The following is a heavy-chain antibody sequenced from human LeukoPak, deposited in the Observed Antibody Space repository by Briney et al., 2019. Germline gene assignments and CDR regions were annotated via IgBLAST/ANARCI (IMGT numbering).Heavy chain of an antibody. CDR3: ARGTWDC. Sequence: GGPLRLSCAASGFAVSSNYMTWVRQAPGKGLEWVSVIYSDGSTFYADSVKGRFTISRDNAKNTLYLQMMSLRAEDTAVYYCARGTWDCWGQGTLVTVSS. CDR2: IYSDGST. V-gene: IGHV3-53*01. J-gene: IGHJ4*02. CDR1: GFAVSSNY.